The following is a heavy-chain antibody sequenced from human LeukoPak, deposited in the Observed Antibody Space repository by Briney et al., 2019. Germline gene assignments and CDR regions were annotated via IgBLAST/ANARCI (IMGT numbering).Heavy chain of an antibody. CDR3: ARRSGLEY. J-gene: IGHJ4*02. Sequence: PGGSLRLSCAASGFTFSSYAMHWVRQAPGKGLEWVAVISYDGSNKYYADSVKGRFTISRDNSKNTLYLQMNSLRAEDTAVYYCARRSGLEYWGQGTLVTVSS. D-gene: IGHD3-3*01. CDR1: GFTFSSYA. CDR2: ISYDGSNK. V-gene: IGHV3-30-3*01.